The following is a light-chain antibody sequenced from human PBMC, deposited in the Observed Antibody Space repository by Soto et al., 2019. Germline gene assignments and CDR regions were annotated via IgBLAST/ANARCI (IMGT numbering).Light chain of an antibody. J-gene: IGKJ3*01. V-gene: IGKV3-20*01. CDR3: QQYAGSPGFT. CDR2: GAS. CDR1: QSVRSNS. Sequence: EIVLTQSPGTLSLSPGERAALSCRASQSVRSNSLAWDQQKPGQAPRLLIYGASSRATGIPDRFSGSGSGTDFTLTISGLEPEDFAVYYCQQYAGSPGFTFGPGTKVDI.